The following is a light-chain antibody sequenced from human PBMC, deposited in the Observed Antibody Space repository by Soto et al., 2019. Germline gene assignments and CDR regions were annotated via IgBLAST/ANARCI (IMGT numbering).Light chain of an antibody. CDR3: QQTYSNPRT. CDR2: ASS. Sequence: DIQMTHSPSSLSASVVDRVTITCRASQSISSYLNWYQQKPGKAPKLLIYASSNLHTGVPSRFSGSASGTAFTLTISSLQPEDSATYYCQQTYSNPRTFGQGTKVDIK. J-gene: IGKJ1*01. CDR1: QSISSY. V-gene: IGKV1-39*01.